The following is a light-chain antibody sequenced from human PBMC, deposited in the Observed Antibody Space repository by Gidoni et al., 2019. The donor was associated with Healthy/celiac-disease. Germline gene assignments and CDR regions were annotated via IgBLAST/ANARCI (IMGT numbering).Light chain of an antibody. Sequence: SALPQPASVSGSPGQSITLSCTGTSSDVGGYHYVSWYQQHPGKAPKLMIYEVSNRPSGVSNRFSGSKSGNTASLTISGLQAEDEADYYCSSYTSSSTVVFGGGTKLTVL. CDR3: SSYTSSSTVV. CDR2: EVS. J-gene: IGLJ2*01. V-gene: IGLV2-14*01. CDR1: SSDVGGYHY.